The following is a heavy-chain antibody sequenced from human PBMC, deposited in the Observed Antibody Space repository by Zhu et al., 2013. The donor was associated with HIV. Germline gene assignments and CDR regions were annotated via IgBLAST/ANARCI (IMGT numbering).Heavy chain of an antibody. V-gene: IGHV1-58*01. Sequence: QMQLVQSGPEVKKPGTSVKVSCKASGFTFTSSAVQWVRQARGQRLEWIGWIVVGSGNTNYAQKFQERVTITRDMSTSTAYMELSSLRSEDTAVYYCAAVTYRSSWHPFDYWGQGTLVTVSS. D-gene: IGHD6-13*01. J-gene: IGHJ4*02. CDR3: AAVTYRSSWHPFDY. CDR1: GFTFTSSA. CDR2: IVVGSGNT.